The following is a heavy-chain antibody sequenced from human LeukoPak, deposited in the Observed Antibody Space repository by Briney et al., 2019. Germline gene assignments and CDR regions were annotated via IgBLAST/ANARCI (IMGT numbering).Heavy chain of an antibody. D-gene: IGHD2-2*01. CDR1: GLTFTDFW. Sequence: GGSLRLSCAASGLTFTDFWMNWVRLAPGRGLEWLANIKPDGSERYYVDSVKSRFAISRDNAKNEVYLEMNSVRAEDTGVYYCSGRDSSRSPRAYWGQGTLVSVSS. CDR2: IKPDGSER. V-gene: IGHV3-7*03. J-gene: IGHJ4*02. CDR3: SGRDSSRSPRAY.